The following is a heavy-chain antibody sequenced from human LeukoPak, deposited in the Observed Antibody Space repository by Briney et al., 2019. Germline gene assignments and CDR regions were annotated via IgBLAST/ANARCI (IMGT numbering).Heavy chain of an antibody. D-gene: IGHD4-17*01. CDR3: AKADYGKTPYYFDY. Sequence: GRSLRLSCAASGFTFSSYAMHWVRQAPGKGLEWVAVISYDGSNKYYADSVKGRFTISRDNSKNTLYLQMNSLRAEDTAVYYCAKADYGKTPYYFDYWGQGTLVTVSS. CDR1: GFTFSSYA. V-gene: IGHV3-30-3*01. CDR2: ISYDGSNK. J-gene: IGHJ4*02.